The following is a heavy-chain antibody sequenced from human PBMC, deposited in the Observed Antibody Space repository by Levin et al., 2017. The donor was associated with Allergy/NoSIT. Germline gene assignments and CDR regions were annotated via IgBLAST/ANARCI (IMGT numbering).Heavy chain of an antibody. CDR1: GFTFSSYA. CDR3: AKSRGTFWSGYYHDY. Sequence: GGSLRLSCAASGFTFSSYAMSWVRQAPGKGLEWVSAISGSGGTYYADSVKGRFTISGDNSKSTLYLQMNSLRAEDTAVFYCAKSRGTFWSGYYHDYWGQGTLVTVSS. J-gene: IGHJ4*02. CDR2: ISGSGGT. D-gene: IGHD3-3*01. V-gene: IGHV3-23*01.